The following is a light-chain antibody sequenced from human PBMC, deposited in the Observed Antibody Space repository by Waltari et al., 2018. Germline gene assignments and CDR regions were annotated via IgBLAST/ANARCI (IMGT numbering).Light chain of an antibody. CDR3: QXYDSSLSXSX. CDR2: GNS. Sequence: QSVXTXPPSVSGAPGQRVTISCTGSSSXXGXXXXVXXYXQLPGTAPKLLIYGNSNRPSGVPDRFSGSKSGTSXSLAITGLQAXXEAXYXCQXYDSSLSXSXXXSXTKVTVL. V-gene: IGLV1-40*01. J-gene: IGLJ1*01. CDR1: SSXXGXXXX.